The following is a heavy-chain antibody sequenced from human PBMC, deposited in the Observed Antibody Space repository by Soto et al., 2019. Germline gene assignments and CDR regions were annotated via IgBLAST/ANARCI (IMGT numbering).Heavy chain of an antibody. CDR1: GFTFSSYS. Sequence: GGSLRLSCAASGFTFSSYSMSWVRQAPGKGLEWVSAISGSGGSTYYADSVKGRFTISRDNSKSTLYRQMNSLRAEDTAVYYCACALASRVVIGFDFWGQGTLVTVSS. D-gene: IGHD3-3*01. V-gene: IGHV3-23*01. J-gene: IGHJ4*02. CDR2: ISGSGGST. CDR3: ACALASRVVIGFDF.